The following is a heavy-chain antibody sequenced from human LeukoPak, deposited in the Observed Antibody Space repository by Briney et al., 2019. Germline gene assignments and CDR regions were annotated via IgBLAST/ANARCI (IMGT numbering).Heavy chain of an antibody. D-gene: IGHD2/OR15-2a*01. Sequence: PGGSLRLSCAASGFTFSSYAMSWVRQAPGKGLDWISGISGSGGSTYYADSVKGRFAISRDNSKNTVFLQMNSLRAEDTAVYYCAKDGDLYGPYYFDYWGQELLVSVFS. J-gene: IGHJ4*02. CDR2: ISGSGGST. CDR3: AKDGDLYGPYYFDY. V-gene: IGHV3-23*01. CDR1: GFTFSSYA.